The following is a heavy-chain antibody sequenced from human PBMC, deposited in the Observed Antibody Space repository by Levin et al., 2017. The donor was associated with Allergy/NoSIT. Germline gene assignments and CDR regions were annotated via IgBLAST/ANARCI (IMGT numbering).Heavy chain of an antibody. Sequence: SETLSLTCAVYGGSFSGYYWSWIRQPPGKGLEWIGEINHSGSTNYNPSLKSRVTISVDTSKNQFSLKLSSVTAADTAVYYCARGPRLLRRGFGMDVWGQGTTVTVSS. D-gene: IGHD1-26*01. CDR2: INHSGST. V-gene: IGHV4-34*01. CDR1: GGSFSGYY. J-gene: IGHJ6*02. CDR3: ARGPRLLRRGFGMDV.